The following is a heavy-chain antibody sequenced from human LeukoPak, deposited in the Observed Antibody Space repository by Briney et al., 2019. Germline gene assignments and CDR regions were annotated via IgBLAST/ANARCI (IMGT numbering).Heavy chain of an antibody. Sequence: ASVKVSCKASGYTLTSYYMHWVRQAPGQGLEWMGIINPSGGSTSYAQKFQGRVTMTRDTSTSTVYMELSSLRSEDTAVYYCARDLCSSTSCYLEVDYWGQGTLVTVSS. V-gene: IGHV1-46*01. CDR2: INPSGGST. CDR3: ARDLCSSTSCYLEVDY. CDR1: GYTLTSYY. J-gene: IGHJ4*02. D-gene: IGHD2-2*01.